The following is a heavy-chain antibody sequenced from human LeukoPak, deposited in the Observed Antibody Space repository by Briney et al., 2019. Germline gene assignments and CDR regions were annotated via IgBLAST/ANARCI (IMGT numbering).Heavy chain of an antibody. CDR1: GGSISSYY. J-gene: IGHJ6*02. Sequence: SETLSLTCTVSGGSISSYYWGWIRQPAGKGLEWIGRIYTSGSTNYNPSLKSRVTMSVDTSKNQFSLKLSSVTAADTAVYYCARNLERPGYYYYYGMDVWGQGTTVTVSS. CDR2: IYTSGST. D-gene: IGHD1-1*01. CDR3: ARNLERPGYYYYYGMDV. V-gene: IGHV4-4*07.